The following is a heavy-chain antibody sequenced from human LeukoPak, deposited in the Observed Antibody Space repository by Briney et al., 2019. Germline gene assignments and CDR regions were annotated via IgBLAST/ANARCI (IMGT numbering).Heavy chain of an antibody. CDR2: IYYSGST. J-gene: IGHJ4*02. V-gene: IGHV4-59*12. Sequence: PSETLSLTCTVSGGSISSYYWSWIRQPPGKGLEWIGYIYYSGSTNNNPSLKSRVTISVDTSKNQLSLKLSSVTAADTAVYYCARFKGRSEFDYWGQGTLVTVSS. D-gene: IGHD2-15*01. CDR3: ARFKGRSEFDY. CDR1: GGSISSYY.